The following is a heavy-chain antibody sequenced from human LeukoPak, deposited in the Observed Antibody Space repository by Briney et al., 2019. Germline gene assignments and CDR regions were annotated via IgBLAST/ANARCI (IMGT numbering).Heavy chain of an antibody. CDR2: IYYSGST. CDR3: ARDQGYGSSSV. J-gene: IGHJ3*01. Sequence: SETLSLTCTVSGGSTSSYWSWIRQPPGQGLERIGYIYYSGSTSYNPSLKGRVTISLDMSKNLFSLKLTSVTAADTAVYYCARDQGYGSSSVWGQGKMVTVSS. CDR1: GGSTSSY. D-gene: IGHD6-6*01. V-gene: IGHV4-59*01.